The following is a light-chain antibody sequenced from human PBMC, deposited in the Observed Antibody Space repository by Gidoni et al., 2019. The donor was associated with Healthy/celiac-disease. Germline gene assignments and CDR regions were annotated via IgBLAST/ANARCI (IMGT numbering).Light chain of an antibody. V-gene: IGKV4-1*01. Sequence: DIVMTQYPDSLAVSLGERATINFKSSQSVLYSSNNKNYLAWYQQKPGQPPKLLIYWASTRESGVPDRFSGSGSGTDFTLTISSLQAEDVAVYYCQQYYSTPLYTFGQGTKLEIK. J-gene: IGKJ2*01. CDR3: QQYYSTPLYT. CDR1: QSVLYSSNNKNY. CDR2: WAS.